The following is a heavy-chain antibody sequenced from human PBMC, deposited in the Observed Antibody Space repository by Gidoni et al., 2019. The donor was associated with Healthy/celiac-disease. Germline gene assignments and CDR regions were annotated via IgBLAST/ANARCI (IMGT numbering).Heavy chain of an antibody. CDR2: SNHSGST. CDR1: GGSFSGYY. CDR3: ARGRYCSSTSCPPHYYYYYGMDV. D-gene: IGHD2-2*01. V-gene: IGHV4-34*01. J-gene: IGHJ6*02. Sequence: QVQLQQWGAGLLKPSETLSLTCAVYGGSFSGYYWSWIRQPLGKGLEWIGESNHSGSTNYNPSLKSRVTISVDTSKNQFSLKLSSVTAADTAVYYCARGRYCSSTSCPPHYYYYYGMDVWGQGTTVTVSS.